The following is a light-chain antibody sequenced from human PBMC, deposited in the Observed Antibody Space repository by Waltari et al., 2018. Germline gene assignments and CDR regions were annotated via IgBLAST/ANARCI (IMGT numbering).Light chain of an antibody. CDR3: NSYAGSSSWV. J-gene: IGLJ3*02. CDR1: SSDVGFYNY. Sequence: QSALTQPASASGSPGQSITISCPGTSSDVGFYNYVSWYQQHPGKAPKLMIYDVSERPSGVSNRFSGSKSGNTASLTISGLQAEDEADYYCNSYAGSSSWVFGGGTKLTVL. CDR2: DVS. V-gene: IGLV2-14*01.